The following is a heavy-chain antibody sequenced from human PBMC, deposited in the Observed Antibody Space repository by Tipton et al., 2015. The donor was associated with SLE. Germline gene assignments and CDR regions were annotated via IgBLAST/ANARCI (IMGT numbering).Heavy chain of an antibody. V-gene: IGHV4-59*01. D-gene: IGHD4-11*01. CDR1: GGSISSYY. Sequence: TLSLTCTVSGGSISSYYWSWIRQPPGKGLEWIGYIYYSGSTNYNPSLKSRVTISVDTSKNQFSLKLSSVTAADTAVYYCARWPAATVKFDYQAQGTLGTVS. CDR2: IYYSGST. CDR3: ARWPAATVKFDY. J-gene: IGHJ4*02.